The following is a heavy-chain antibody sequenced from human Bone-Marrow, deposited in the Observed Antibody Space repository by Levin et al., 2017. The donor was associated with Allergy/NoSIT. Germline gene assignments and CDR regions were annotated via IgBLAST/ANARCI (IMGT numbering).Heavy chain of an antibody. CDR3: ARGAVAGQTYYYYGMDG. J-gene: IGHJ6*02. CDR2: TYYRSKWYN. Sequence: SETLSLTCAISGDSVSSNSAAWNWIRQSPSRGLEWLGRTYYRSKWYNDYAVSVKSRITINPDTSKNQFSLQLNSVTPEDTAVYYCARGAVAGQTYYYYGMDGWGQGTTVTVSS. V-gene: IGHV6-1*01. CDR1: GDSVSSNSAA. D-gene: IGHD6-19*01.